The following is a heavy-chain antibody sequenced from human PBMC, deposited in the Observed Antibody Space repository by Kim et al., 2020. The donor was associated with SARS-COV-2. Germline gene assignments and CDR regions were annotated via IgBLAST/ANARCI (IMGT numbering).Heavy chain of an antibody. V-gene: IGHV5-51*01. CDR2: IYPGDSDT. J-gene: IGHJ6*03. CDR1: GYSFTNYW. Sequence: GESLKISCKGSGYSFTNYWIGWVRQMPGKGLEWMGIIYPGDSDTRYSPSFQGLVTISADKSISTAYLQWSSQKASDTAMYYCARQVYCSSTSCPRYYYYYYLDVWGKGTTVTVSS. D-gene: IGHD2-2*01. CDR3: ARQVYCSSTSCPRYYYYYYLDV.